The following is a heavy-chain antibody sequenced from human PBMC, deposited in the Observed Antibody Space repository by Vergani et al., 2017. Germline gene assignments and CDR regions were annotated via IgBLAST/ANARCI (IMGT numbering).Heavy chain of an antibody. CDR1: GFTFSSYG. V-gene: IGHV3-30*18. Sequence: VQLVESGGGLVKPGGSLRLSCAASGFTFSSYGMHWVRQAPGKGLEWVAVISYDGSNKYYADSVKGRFTISRDNSKNTLYLQMNSLRAEDTDVYYCAKDQVNYYGSGSYYASFDYWGQGTLVTVSS. D-gene: IGHD3-10*01. CDR3: AKDQVNYYGSGSYYASFDY. J-gene: IGHJ4*02. CDR2: ISYDGSNK.